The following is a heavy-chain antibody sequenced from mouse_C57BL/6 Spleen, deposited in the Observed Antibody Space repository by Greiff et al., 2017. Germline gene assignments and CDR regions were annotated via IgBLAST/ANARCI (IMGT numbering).Heavy chain of an antibody. V-gene: IGHV1-15*01. CDR1: GYTFTDYE. CDR2: IDPETGGT. J-gene: IGHJ1*03. Sequence: VKLQESGAELVRPGASVTLSSKASGYTFTDYEMHWVKQTPVHGLEWIGAIDPETGGTAYNQKFKGKAILTADKSSSTAYMELRSLTSEDSAVYYCTRAYGSSYGYFDVWGTGTTVTVSS. D-gene: IGHD1-1*01. CDR3: TRAYGSSYGYFDV.